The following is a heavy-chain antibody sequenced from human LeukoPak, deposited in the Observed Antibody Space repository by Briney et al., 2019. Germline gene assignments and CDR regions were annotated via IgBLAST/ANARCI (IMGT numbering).Heavy chain of an antibody. J-gene: IGHJ4*02. V-gene: IGHV2-5*02. CDR3: ARRVSGYTTGWSSGLFDY. D-gene: IGHD6-19*01. CDR1: GFSLSTSGVG. Sequence: SGPTLVNPTETLTLTCSFSGFSLSTSGVGVGWTRQPPGKALEWLAFIYWDDDKRYSPFLQNRLAIIKDTAKNQEVLIMTNVEPADSATYYCARRVSGYTTGWSSGLFDYWGQGTLVTVSS. CDR2: IYWDDDK.